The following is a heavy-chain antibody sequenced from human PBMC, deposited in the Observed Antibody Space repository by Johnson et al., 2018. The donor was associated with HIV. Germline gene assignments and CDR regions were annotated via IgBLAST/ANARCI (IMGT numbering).Heavy chain of an antibody. J-gene: IGHJ3*02. CDR2: IKQEGSEK. CDR1: GFTFSNAW. CDR3: ARAGPWASSPLPFDI. Sequence: VHLVESGGGLVQPGGSLRLSCAASGFTFSNAWMSWVRQAPGKGLEWVANIKQEGSEKYYVDSVKGRSTISRDNYKNPLYLLMSRLRAEDTAVYYCARAGPWASSPLPFDIWGQGTMVTVSS. V-gene: IGHV3-7*03. D-gene: IGHD2-2*01.